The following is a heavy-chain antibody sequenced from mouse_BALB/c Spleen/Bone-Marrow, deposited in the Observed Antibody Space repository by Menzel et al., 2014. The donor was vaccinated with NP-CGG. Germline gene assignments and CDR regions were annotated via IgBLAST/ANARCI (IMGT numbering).Heavy chain of an antibody. D-gene: IGHD4-1*01. CDR3: TRARPGGFAY. J-gene: IGHJ3*01. V-gene: IGHV1S81*02. CDR1: GYTFTNYY. CDR2: INPSNGGP. Sequence: VQLVESGAELVKPGASVKLSCKASGYTFTNYYMYWVKQRPGQGLEWIGEINPSNGGPNFNEKFKSKATLTVDKSSSAAYMRLSSLTSEDSAVYYCTRARPGGFAYWGQGTLVTVSA.